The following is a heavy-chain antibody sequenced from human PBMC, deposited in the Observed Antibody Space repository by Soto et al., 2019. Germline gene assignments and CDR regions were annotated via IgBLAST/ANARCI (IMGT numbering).Heavy chain of an antibody. D-gene: IGHD2-15*01. J-gene: IGHJ4*02. CDR3: AKGSGGNCYSHFDY. Sequence: GGSLRLSCAASGFTFSSYAMSWVRQAPGKGLEWVSAICGSGGATYYTDSVKGRFTISRDNSKNTLHLQMNNLRAEDTAIYYCAKGSGGNCYSHFDYCGQGTLVTVSS. CDR1: GFTFSSYA. V-gene: IGHV3-23*01. CDR2: ICGSGGAT.